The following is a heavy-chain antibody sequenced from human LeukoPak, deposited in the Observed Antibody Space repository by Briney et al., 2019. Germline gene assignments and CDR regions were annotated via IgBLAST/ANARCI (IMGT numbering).Heavy chain of an antibody. Sequence: PGGSLRLSCAASGFTFSSYAMSWVRQAPGKGLEWVSGISGSGGDTYYADSVKGRFTISRDNSKNTLYLQMNSLRAEVTAVYYCAKEGPDGDYFDNWGQGTLVTVSS. CDR3: AKEGPDGDYFDN. CDR1: GFTFSSYA. CDR2: ISGSGGDT. V-gene: IGHV3-23*01. D-gene: IGHD3-10*01. J-gene: IGHJ4*02.